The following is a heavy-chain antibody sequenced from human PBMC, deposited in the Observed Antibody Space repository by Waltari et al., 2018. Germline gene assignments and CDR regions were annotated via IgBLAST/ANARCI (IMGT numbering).Heavy chain of an antibody. CDR1: EYTFTSSY. CDR3: ARDTGALWMDV. Sequence: QVQLVQSGAEVKKPGASVKLSCTTSEYTFTSSYIPWVRQAPGQGLEWMGIINPSGGSTIYAQKFQGRVTMTRDTSTSTVYMELSSLRSEDTAVYYCARDTGALWMDVWGQGTTVTVSS. CDR2: INPSGGST. V-gene: IGHV1-46*01. J-gene: IGHJ6*02. D-gene: IGHD2-21*01.